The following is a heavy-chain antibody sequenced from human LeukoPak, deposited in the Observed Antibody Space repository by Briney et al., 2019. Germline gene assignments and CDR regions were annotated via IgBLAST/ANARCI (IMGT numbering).Heavy chain of an antibody. CDR3: ARGSRRGGIAAAGNWFDP. J-gene: IGHJ5*02. CDR1: GFTFSSYA. D-gene: IGHD6-13*01. Sequence: GGSLRLSCAASGFTFSSYAMPWVRQAPGKGLEWVAVISYDGSNKYYADSVKGRFTISRDNSKNTLYLQMNSLRAEDTAVYYCARGSRRGGIAAAGNWFDPWGQGTLVTVSS. V-gene: IGHV3-30*04. CDR2: ISYDGSNK.